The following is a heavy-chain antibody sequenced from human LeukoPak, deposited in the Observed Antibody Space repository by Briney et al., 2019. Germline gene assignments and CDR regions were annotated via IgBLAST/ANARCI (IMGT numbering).Heavy chain of an antibody. J-gene: IGHJ4*02. CDR1: GFTVSSNY. D-gene: IGHD3-22*01. Sequence: GGSLRLSCAASGFTVSSNYMSWVRQAPGKWLEWVSVIYSGGSTYYADSVKGRFTISRDNSKNTLYLQMNSLRAEDTAVYYCARGTDSSGYYDYWGQGTLVTVSS. V-gene: IGHV3-53*01. CDR3: ARGTDSSGYYDY. CDR2: IYSGGST.